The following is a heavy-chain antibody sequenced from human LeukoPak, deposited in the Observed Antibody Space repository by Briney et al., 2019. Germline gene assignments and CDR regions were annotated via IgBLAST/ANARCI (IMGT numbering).Heavy chain of an antibody. Sequence: PSETLSLTCTVSGGSISSYYWSWIRQPPGKGLEWIGYIYYSGSTNYNPSLKSRVTISVDTSKNQFSLKLSSVIAADTAVYYCARDLSPGRWLQLVYWGQGTLVTVSS. J-gene: IGHJ4*02. CDR3: ARDLSPGRWLQLVY. V-gene: IGHV4-59*01. CDR1: GGSISSYY. CDR2: IYYSGST. D-gene: IGHD5-24*01.